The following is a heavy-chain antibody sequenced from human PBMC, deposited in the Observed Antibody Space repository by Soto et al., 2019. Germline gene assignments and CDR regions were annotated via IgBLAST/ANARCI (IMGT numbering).Heavy chain of an antibody. CDR3: AREVMRLTIIWYFVI. D-gene: IGHD3-10*01. CDR2: IFDSGST. CDR1: GGSISGGVHS. Sequence: SETLSLTCTVSGGSISGGVHSWSWIRQPPGKGLEWIGHIFDSGSTYYNPSLKSRLTISVDTSKNQFSLSLSSVTAAVSAVSCCAREVMRLTIIWYFVIWGRGALVNVSS. J-gene: IGHJ2*01. V-gene: IGHV4-30-4*01.